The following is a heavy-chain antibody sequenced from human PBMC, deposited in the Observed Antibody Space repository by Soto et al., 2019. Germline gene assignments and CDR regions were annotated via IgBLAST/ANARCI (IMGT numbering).Heavy chain of an antibody. Sequence: SETLSLTCTVSGGSISSYYWSWIRQPPGKGLEWIGYIYYSGSTNYNPSPKSRVTISVDTSKNQFSLKLSSVTAADTAVYYCARLRVAAVPTHYYGMDVWGQGTTVTVSS. J-gene: IGHJ6*02. CDR2: IYYSGST. D-gene: IGHD6-13*01. CDR1: GGSISSYY. CDR3: ARLRVAAVPTHYYGMDV. V-gene: IGHV4-59*08.